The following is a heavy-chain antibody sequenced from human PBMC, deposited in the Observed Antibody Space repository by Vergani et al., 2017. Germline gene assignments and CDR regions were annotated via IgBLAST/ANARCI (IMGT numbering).Heavy chain of an antibody. D-gene: IGHD2-2*02. J-gene: IGHJ5*02. CDR3: ARLVGYCSSTSCYMFWFDP. CDR1: GFTFSSYW. V-gene: IGHV3-7*01. Sequence: EVQLVESGGGLVQPGGSLRLSCAASGFTFSSYWMSWVRQAPGKGLEWVANIKQDGNEKYYVDSVKGRFTISRDNAKNSLYLQMNSLRAEDTAVYYCARLVGYCSSTSCYMFWFDPWGQGTLVTVSS. CDR2: IKQDGNEK.